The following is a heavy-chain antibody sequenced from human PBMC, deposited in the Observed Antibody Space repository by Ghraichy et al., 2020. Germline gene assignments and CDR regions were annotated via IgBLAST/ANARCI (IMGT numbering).Heavy chain of an antibody. J-gene: IGHJ4*02. Sequence: ASVKVSCKASGYTFTGYYMHWVRQSPGQGLEWMGWINPNSGGTNYAQKFQGRVTMTRDTSISTAYMELSRLRSDDTAVYYCARDQFGVGWIQLWSHIDYWGQGTLVTVSS. V-gene: IGHV1-2*02. D-gene: IGHD5-18*01. CDR1: GYTFTGYY. CDR2: INPNSGGT. CDR3: ARDQFGVGWIQLWSHIDY.